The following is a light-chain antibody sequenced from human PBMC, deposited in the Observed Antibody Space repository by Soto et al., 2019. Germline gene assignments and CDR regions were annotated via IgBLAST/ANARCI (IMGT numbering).Light chain of an antibody. CDR1: QGVSSW. CDR3: QQASSFPLT. CDR2: AAS. V-gene: IGKV1-12*01. J-gene: IGKJ4*01. Sequence: IQMTQSPSSVSASVGDRVTITCRASQGVSSWLAWYQQKPGKAPRLLIYAASFLHRGVPSRFSGSGSGSDFTLTISSLQPDGFATYYCQQASSFPLTFGGGTKVDMK.